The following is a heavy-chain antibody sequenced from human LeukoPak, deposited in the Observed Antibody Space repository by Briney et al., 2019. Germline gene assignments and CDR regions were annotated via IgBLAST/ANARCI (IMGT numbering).Heavy chain of an antibody. CDR2: IIPIFGTA. CDR1: GGTFSSYA. Sequence: GSSVKVSCKASGGTFSSYAISWVRQAPGQGLEWMGGIIPIFGTANYAQKFQGRVTITADKSTSTAYMELSSLRSEDTAVYYCAGTMVRGVIRALDYYYYGMVVWGKGTTVTVSS. CDR3: AGTMVRGVIRALDYYYYGMVV. J-gene: IGHJ6*04. D-gene: IGHD3-10*01. V-gene: IGHV1-69*06.